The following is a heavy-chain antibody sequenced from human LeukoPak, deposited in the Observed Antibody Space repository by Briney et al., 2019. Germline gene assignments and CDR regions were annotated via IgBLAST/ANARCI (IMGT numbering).Heavy chain of an antibody. CDR3: ARDRYYYDSSGGGGEFDY. CDR2: IYTGGGA. J-gene: IGHJ4*02. V-gene: IGHV4-4*07. D-gene: IGHD3-22*01. Sequence: SETLSVTCTVPGGSISIYYWSRIREPAGKGLGWVGRIYTGGGANYNPSLTSRVTMSVDTSKKQSSLKRNSVAAADTAVYYCARDRYYYDSSGGGGEFDYWGQGTLVTVSS. CDR1: GGSISIYY.